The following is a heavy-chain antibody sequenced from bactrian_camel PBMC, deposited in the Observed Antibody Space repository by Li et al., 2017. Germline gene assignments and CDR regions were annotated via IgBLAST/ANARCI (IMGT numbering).Heavy chain of an antibody. J-gene: IGHJ4*01. CDR3: AVDENDGLGISDLVPNFRH. Sequence: HVQLVESGGASVQAGGSLRLSCRSIVRRNCMAWFRQVPGKGREQVASLTSHGNTDYADAVKGRFTISKDDAKTTLTLQMNALKPEDTATYYCAVDENDGLGISDLVPNFRHRGQGTQVTVS. D-gene: IGHD8*01. CDR2: LTSHGNT. CDR1: VRRNC. V-gene: IGHV3S53*01.